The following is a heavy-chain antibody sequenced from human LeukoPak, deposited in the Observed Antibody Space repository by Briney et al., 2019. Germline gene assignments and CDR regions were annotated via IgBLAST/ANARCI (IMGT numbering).Heavy chain of an antibody. CDR1: GFTFSSYG. Sequence: PGRSLRLSCAASGFTFSSYGMHWVRQAPGKGLEWVAVISYDGSNKYYADSVKGRFTISRDNSKNTLYLQMNSQRAEDTAVYYCAREDSNCSGTSCYSADYWGQGTLVTVSS. CDR2: ISYDGSNK. CDR3: AREDSNCSGTSCYSADY. D-gene: IGHD2-2*01. J-gene: IGHJ4*02. V-gene: IGHV3-30*03.